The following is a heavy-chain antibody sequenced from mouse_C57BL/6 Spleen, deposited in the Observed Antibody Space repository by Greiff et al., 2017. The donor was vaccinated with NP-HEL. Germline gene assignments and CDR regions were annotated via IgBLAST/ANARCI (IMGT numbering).Heavy chain of an antibody. J-gene: IGHJ3*01. CDR1: GYTFTDYE. Sequence: QVQLKESGAELVRPGASVTLSCKASGYTFTDYEMHWVKQTPVHGLEWIGAIDPETGGTAYNQKFKGKAILTADKSSSTAYMELRSLTSEDSAVYYCTAGDDYGAYWGQGTLVTVSA. CDR2: IDPETGGT. V-gene: IGHV1-15*01. D-gene: IGHD2-4*01. CDR3: TAGDDYGAY.